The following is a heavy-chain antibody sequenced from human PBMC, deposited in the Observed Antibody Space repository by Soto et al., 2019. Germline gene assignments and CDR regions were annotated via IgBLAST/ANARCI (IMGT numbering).Heavy chain of an antibody. CDR2: ISSNGGST. V-gene: IGHV3-64*01. Sequence: HPGGSLRLSCAASGFTFSNYAMHWVRQAPGKGLEYVSVISSNGGSTYYANSVKGRFTISRDNAKNSLYLQMNSLRAEDTAVYYCARDTMPRAPWGQGTLVTVSS. CDR1: GFTFSNYA. J-gene: IGHJ5*02. D-gene: IGHD2-2*01. CDR3: ARDTMPRAP.